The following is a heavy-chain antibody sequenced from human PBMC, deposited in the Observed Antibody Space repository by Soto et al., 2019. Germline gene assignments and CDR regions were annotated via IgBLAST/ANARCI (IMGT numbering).Heavy chain of an antibody. V-gene: IGHV3-7*04. Sequence: EVQLVESGGNLVQPGGSLRLSCAASGFTFSSYWMSWVRQAPGKGLEWVANIKYDGSEKYYVYSVRGRFTISRDNAKNSVYLQMNSLRDEDTAVYYCARGEQWLVRWVYLGQGTLVTVSS. CDR1: GFTFSSYW. CDR3: ARGEQWLVRWVY. D-gene: IGHD6-19*01. J-gene: IGHJ4*02. CDR2: IKYDGSEK.